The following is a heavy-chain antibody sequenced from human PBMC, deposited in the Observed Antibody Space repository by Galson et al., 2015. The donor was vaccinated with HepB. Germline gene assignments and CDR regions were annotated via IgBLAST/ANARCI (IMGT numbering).Heavy chain of an antibody. D-gene: IGHD2-2*01. J-gene: IGHJ4*02. V-gene: IGHV1-69*01. Sequence: SCKASGGTFSSYAISWLRQAPGQGLEWMGGIIPIFGTANYAQKFPGRVTITADESTRTAYMELSSLRSEDTAVYYCARVQGGYCSSTSCFLVYSVQGNLVTVPS. CDR2: IIPIFGTA. CDR1: GGTFSSYA. CDR3: ARVQGGYCSSTSCFLVY.